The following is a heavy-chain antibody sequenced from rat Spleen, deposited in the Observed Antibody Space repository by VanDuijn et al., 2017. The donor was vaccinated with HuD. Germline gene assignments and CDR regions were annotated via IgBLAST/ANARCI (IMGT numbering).Heavy chain of an antibody. D-gene: IGHD1-5*01. V-gene: IGHV5S14*01. Sequence: EVQLVESYGGLVQPGRSLKLSCAASGFTFSSHGMAWVRQTPTKGLEWVASISTGGDNTHYRHSVKGRFTISRDNVKNTQYLQMDSLRSEDTATYYCARLGYNPFDSWGQGVMVTVSS. J-gene: IGHJ2*01. CDR2: ISTGGDNT. CDR1: GFTFSSHG. CDR3: ARLGYNPFDS.